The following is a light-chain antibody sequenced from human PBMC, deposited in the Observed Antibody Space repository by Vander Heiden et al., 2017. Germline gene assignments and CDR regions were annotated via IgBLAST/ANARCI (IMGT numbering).Light chain of an antibody. Sequence: EIVLTQSPATLSLSPGERATLSCRASQSVSSYLAWYQQKPGQAPRLLIYDASNRATGIQARFSGSRYRTHFTLTISSLEPEDFAVYYCQQRSNGHPTWTFGQGTKVEIK. CDR3: QQRSNGHPTWT. CDR1: QSVSSY. CDR2: DAS. J-gene: IGKJ1*01. V-gene: IGKV3-11*01.